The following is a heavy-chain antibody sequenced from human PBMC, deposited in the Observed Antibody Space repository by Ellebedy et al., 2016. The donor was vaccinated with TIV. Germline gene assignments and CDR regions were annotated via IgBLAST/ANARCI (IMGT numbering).Heavy chain of an antibody. CDR1: GGSISSGDYY. D-gene: IGHD1-26*01. V-gene: IGHV4-61*08. CDR2: MSHSGST. CDR3: TSRASGRSDLGRVVYFDY. Sequence: SETLSLTCTVSGGSISSGDYYWSWIRQPPGKGLEWIGDMSHSGSTNYNPSLKSRVTISVDTSKNQFSLNLSSVTAADTAVYFCTSRASGRSDLGRVVYFDYWGQGALVTVSS. J-gene: IGHJ4*02.